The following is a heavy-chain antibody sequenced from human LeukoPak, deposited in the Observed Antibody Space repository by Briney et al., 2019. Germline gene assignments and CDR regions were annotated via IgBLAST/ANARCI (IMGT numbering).Heavy chain of an antibody. CDR2: IYYSGST. Sequence: SETLSLTCTVSGYSISSGYYWSWIRQPPGKGLEWIGYIYYSGSTNYNPSLKSRVTISVDTSKNQFSLKLSSVTAADTAVYYCARETSHKGAHYMDVWGKGTTVTISS. V-gene: IGHV4-61*01. J-gene: IGHJ6*03. CDR3: ARETSHKGAHYMDV. D-gene: IGHD3-16*01. CDR1: GYSISSGYY.